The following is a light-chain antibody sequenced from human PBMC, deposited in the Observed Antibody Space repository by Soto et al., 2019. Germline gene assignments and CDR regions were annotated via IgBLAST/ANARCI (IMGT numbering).Light chain of an antibody. J-gene: IGKJ1*01. CDR2: KAS. V-gene: IGKV1-5*03. CDR3: QQYNSYAQRT. Sequence: DIQMTQSPSTLSASAGDRVTITCRASQKITTWLAWYQQKPGKAPRLLISKASSLESGVPSRFSGSGSETDFTLTISSLQPDDAANYYCQQYNSYAQRTFGQGTKVEIK. CDR1: QKITTW.